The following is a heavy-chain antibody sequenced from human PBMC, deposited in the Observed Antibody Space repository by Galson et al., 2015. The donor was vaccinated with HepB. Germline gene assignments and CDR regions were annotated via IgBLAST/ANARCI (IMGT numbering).Heavy chain of an antibody. D-gene: IGHD5-18*01. V-gene: IGHV3-30*18. Sequence: SLRLSCAASGFTFSSYGMLWVRQAPGKGLEWVAVISYDGSNKYYADSVKGRFTISRDNSKNTLYLQMNSLRAEDTAVYYCAKGHQGLLRRGYAFDIWGQGTMVTVSS. CDR2: ISYDGSNK. CDR3: AKGHQGLLRRGYAFDI. CDR1: GFTFSSYG. J-gene: IGHJ3*02.